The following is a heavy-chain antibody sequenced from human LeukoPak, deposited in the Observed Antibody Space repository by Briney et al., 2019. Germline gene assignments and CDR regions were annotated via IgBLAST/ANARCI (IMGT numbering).Heavy chain of an antibody. D-gene: IGHD3-10*01. CDR1: GFTFDDYA. CDR3: AKGHYASGSYYPVTLTTRAEEFDN. J-gene: IGHJ4*02. CDR2: ISENSYSL. Sequence: GGSLRLSCAVSGFTFDDYAMHWVRQAPGKGLEWVSGISENSYSLGYADSVKGRFTISRDNAKNSLYMQMNSLRAEDSALYYCAKGHYASGSYYPVTLTTRAEEFDNWGQGTLVTVSS. V-gene: IGHV3-9*01.